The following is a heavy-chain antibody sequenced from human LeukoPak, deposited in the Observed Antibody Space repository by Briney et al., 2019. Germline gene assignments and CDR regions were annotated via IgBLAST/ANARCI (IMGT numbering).Heavy chain of an antibody. CDR1: GFTLNTCN. Sequence: GPLRLSCVANGFTLNTCNMNGVRQAPGKELEWVSTITSGGDYIYYADSVKGRFTTSRDNAKNSLSLQLNSLRVEDTAVYYCARGHYDVLAASYKWTPDYWGQGTLVTVSS. CDR3: ARGHYDVLAASYKWTPDY. D-gene: IGHD3-9*01. J-gene: IGHJ4*02. V-gene: IGHV3-21*01. CDR2: ITSGGDYI.